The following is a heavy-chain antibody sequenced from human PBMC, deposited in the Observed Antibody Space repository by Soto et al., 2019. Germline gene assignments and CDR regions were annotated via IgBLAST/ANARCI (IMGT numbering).Heavy chain of an antibody. D-gene: IGHD2-8*02. Sequence: QVQVVQSGPEVAKPGSSVKVSCKTSGYSFTHYGISWVRQAPGQGLEWVGWISATSGIAFYGQNFQGIVTLTSDTSTDTVYLELRSLRSDDTAAYYCARVDFCTDSSCARPYYFHAGMYVCGQGTTVTVS. J-gene: IGHJ6*02. CDR2: ISATSGIA. CDR3: ARVDFCTDSSCARPYYFHAGMYV. CDR1: GYSFTHYG. V-gene: IGHV1-18*04.